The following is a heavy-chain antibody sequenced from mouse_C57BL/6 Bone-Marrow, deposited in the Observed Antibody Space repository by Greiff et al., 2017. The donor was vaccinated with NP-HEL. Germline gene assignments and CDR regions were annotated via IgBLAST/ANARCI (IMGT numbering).Heavy chain of an antibody. V-gene: IGHV1-5*01. CDR2: IYPGNSDT. CDR1: GYTFTSYW. CDR3: TSGIITTVVGAMDY. D-gene: IGHD1-1*01. Sequence: VQLQQSGTVLARPGASVKMSCKTSGYTFTSYWMHWVKQRPGQGLEWIGAIYPGNSDTSYNQKFKGKAKLTAVTSASTAYMELSSLTNDDSAVYYCTSGIITTVVGAMDYWGQGTSVTVSS. J-gene: IGHJ4*01.